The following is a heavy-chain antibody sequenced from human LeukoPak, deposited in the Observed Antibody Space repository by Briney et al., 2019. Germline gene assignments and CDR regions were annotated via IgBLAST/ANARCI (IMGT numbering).Heavy chain of an antibody. CDR3: ARDAFGDYYDATGYWIFDY. Sequence: KXSETLSLTCTVSGGSITSDDYYWDWIRQPPGKGLEWIGHISYSGITSYNPSLKSRVTMSVDTSRNQFSLRLTSVTAADTAVYYCARDAFGDYYDATGYWIFDYWGQGSLVTVSS. V-gene: IGHV4-30-4*01. CDR2: ISYSGIT. CDR1: GGSITSDDYY. D-gene: IGHD3-22*01. J-gene: IGHJ4*02.